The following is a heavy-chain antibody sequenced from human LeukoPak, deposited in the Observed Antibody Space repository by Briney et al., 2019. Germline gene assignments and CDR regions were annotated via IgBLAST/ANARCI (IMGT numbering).Heavy chain of an antibody. CDR2: VTPNSGGT. CDR1: GGTFSSYA. D-gene: IGHD3-10*01. Sequence: GASVKVSCKASGGTFSSYAISWVRQAPGQGLEWMGWVTPNSGGTNYAQRFQGRVTMTRDTSISTAYMELNRLRSDDTAVYYCAREAYGSGSFRTDYYYMDVWGKGTTVTISS. J-gene: IGHJ6*03. V-gene: IGHV1-2*02. CDR3: AREAYGSGSFRTDYYYMDV.